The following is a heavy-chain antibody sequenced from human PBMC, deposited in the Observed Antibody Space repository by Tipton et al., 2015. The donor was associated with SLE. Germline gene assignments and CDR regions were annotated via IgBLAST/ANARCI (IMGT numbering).Heavy chain of an antibody. CDR1: GGSISSSY. Sequence: TLSLTCTVSGGSISSSYWSWIRQPPGKGLEWIGYIYYSGSTNYNPSLKSRVTISVDTSKNQVSLKLSSVTAADTAVYYCARGHSSSARYFDYWGQGTLVTVSS. V-gene: IGHV4-59*01. CDR3: ARGHSSSARYFDY. J-gene: IGHJ4*02. D-gene: IGHD6-6*01. CDR2: IYYSGST.